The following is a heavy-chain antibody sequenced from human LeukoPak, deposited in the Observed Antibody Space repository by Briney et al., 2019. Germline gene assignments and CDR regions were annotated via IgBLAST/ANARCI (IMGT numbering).Heavy chain of an antibody. Sequence: ASVKVSCKASGYTFTGYYMHWVRQAPGQGLEWMGWINPNSGGTNYAQKFQGRVTMTRDTSISTAYMELSRLRSDDTAVYYCARDTSRGYSGYGSSTGIDYWGQGTLVTVSS. CDR3: ARDTSRGYSGYGSSTGIDY. D-gene: IGHD5-12*01. CDR2: INPNSGGT. V-gene: IGHV1-2*02. J-gene: IGHJ4*02. CDR1: GYTFTGYY.